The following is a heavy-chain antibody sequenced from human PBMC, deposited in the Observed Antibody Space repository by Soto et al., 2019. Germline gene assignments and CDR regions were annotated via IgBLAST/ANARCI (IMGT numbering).Heavy chain of an antibody. Sequence: SETLSLTCAVYGGSFSGYYWSWIRQPPGKGLEWIGEINHSGSTNYNPSLKGRVTISVDTSKNQFSLKLRSVTAADTAVYYCARVPYGSGSFGLDYWGQGTLVTVSS. CDR3: ARVPYGSGSFGLDY. V-gene: IGHV4-34*01. J-gene: IGHJ4*02. D-gene: IGHD3-10*01. CDR1: GGSFSGYY. CDR2: INHSGST.